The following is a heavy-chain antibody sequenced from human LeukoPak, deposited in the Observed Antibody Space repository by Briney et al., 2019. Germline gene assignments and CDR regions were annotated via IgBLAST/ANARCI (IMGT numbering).Heavy chain of an antibody. J-gene: IGHJ6*02. CDR3: ARAMSTAMVDDYYYGMDV. Sequence: ASVKVSCKASGYTFTSYYMHWVRQAPGQGLEWMGIINPSGGSTSYAQKFQGRVTMTRDTSTSTVYMELSSLRSEDTAVYYCARAMSTAMVDDYYYGMDVWGQGTTVTVSS. D-gene: IGHD5-18*01. CDR2: INPSGGST. V-gene: IGHV1-46*01. CDR1: GYTFTSYY.